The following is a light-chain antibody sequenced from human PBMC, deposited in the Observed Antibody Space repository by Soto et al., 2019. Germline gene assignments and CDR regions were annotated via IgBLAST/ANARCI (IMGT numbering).Light chain of an antibody. CDR2: EAS. V-gene: IGKV1-17*01. Sequence: IPLTQSPASLSASVTDRVTITCRASQDIGTDLGWYQQKPGKAPERLIYEASVLQSGVPSRFSGSGSGTEFTLTVSSLQPEDFATYYCVQHYSYPLTFGGGTKVDIK. CDR3: VQHYSYPLT. J-gene: IGKJ4*01. CDR1: QDIGTD.